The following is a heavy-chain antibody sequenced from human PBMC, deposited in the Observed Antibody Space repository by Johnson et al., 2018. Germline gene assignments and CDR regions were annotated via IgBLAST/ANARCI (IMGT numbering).Heavy chain of an antibody. J-gene: IGHJ3*02. V-gene: IGHV3-48*02. CDR3: ARALLPVGAFDI. D-gene: IGHD2-15*01. CDR1: GFTFSTYS. Sequence: VQLVQSGGGLVQPGGTLRLSCTASGFTFSTYSMNWVRQAPGKGLEWVSYISSSSRIIYYADSVKGRFTITRDNDKNSLYLQMNSLRDEDTAVYYCARALLPVGAFDIWGQGTMVTVSS. CDR2: ISSSSRII.